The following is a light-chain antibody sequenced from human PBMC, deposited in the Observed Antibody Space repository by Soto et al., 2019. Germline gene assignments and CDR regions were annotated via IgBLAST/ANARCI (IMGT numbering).Light chain of an antibody. CDR3: AAWDDSLSGVV. V-gene: IGLV1-47*01. J-gene: IGLJ2*01. CDR2: RND. CDR1: SSNIGSNY. Sequence: QSVLTQSPSASGTPGQRVTISCSGSSSNIGSNYVYWYQQLAGTAPKLLLHRNDQRPSGVPDRFSDSKSGTSASLAISGLRSEDEADYYCAAWDDSLSGVVFGGGTKLTVL.